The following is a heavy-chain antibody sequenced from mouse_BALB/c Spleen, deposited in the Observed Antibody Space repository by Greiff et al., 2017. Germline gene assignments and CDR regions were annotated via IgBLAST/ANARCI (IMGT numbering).Heavy chain of an antibody. J-gene: IGHJ2*01. D-gene: IGHD2-3*01. CDR3: ARNDGYYGY. CDR2: IWSGGST. Sequence: VQLQQSGPGLVQPSHTLSITCTASGFSLTSYGVHWVRQSPGKGLEWLGVIWSGGSTDYNAAVISRLSISKEKSKSQVFFKMNSLQANDTAIYYCARNDGYYGYWGQGTTLTVSS. V-gene: IGHV2-2*02. CDR1: GFSLTSYG.